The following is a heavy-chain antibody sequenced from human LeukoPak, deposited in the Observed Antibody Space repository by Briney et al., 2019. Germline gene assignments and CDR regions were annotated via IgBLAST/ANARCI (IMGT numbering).Heavy chain of an antibody. D-gene: IGHD6-19*01. CDR1: GYTFTSYF. J-gene: IGHJ4*02. CDR3: ARDPEGSGCYFDY. V-gene: IGHV1-46*01. CDR2: INPSGGST. Sequence: ASVKVSCTASGYTFTSYFMHWVRQAPGQGLEWMGIINPSGGSTSYAQKFQGRVTTTRDTSTSMVYMELTSLRSEDTAVYYCARDPEGSGCYFDYWGQGTLVTVSS.